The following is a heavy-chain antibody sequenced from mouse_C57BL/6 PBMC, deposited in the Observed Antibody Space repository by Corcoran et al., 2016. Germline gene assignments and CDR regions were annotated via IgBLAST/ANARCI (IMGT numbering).Heavy chain of an antibody. CDR2: INTYSGVP. CDR1: GYTFTTYG. CDR3: ARRHYGNYVRYFDY. Sequence: QIQLVQSGPELKKPGETVKISCKASGYTFTTYGMSWVKQAPGKGLKWMGWINTYSGVPTYADDFKGRFAFSLETSASTAYLQINNLKNEDTATYFCARRHYGNYVRYFDYWGQGTTLTVSS. D-gene: IGHD2-1*01. J-gene: IGHJ2*01. V-gene: IGHV9-3*01.